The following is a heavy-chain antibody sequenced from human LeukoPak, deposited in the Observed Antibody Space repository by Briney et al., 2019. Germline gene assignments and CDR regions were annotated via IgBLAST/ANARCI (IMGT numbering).Heavy chain of an antibody. CDR1: GDSIGSGSFC. CDR2: ICASGST. V-gene: IGHV4-61*02. Sequence: SETRSLTCPVSGDSIGSGSFCWNWVRQPAGTGLEWIGRICASGSTDYNPSLKSRVTISVDTSKNQFSLKLSSVTAADTAVYYCARQTYYDNRLLFAYWGQGILVTVSS. J-gene: IGHJ4*02. D-gene: IGHD3-22*01. CDR3: ARQTYYDNRLLFAY.